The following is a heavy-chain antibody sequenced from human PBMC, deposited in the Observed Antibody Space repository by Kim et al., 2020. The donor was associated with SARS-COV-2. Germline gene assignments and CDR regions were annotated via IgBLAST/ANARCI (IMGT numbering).Heavy chain of an antibody. D-gene: IGHD5-12*01. V-gene: IGHV1-69*01. Sequence: YAQKFQGRVTITADESTSTAYMELSSLRSEDTAVYYCARVTGVATTYFDYWGQGTLVTVSS. CDR3: ARVTGVATTYFDY. J-gene: IGHJ4*02.